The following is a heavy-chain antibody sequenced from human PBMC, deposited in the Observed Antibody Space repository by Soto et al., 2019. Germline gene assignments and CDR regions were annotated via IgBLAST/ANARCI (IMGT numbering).Heavy chain of an antibody. CDR1: GGSFSGYY. CDR3: ARELLWFGELLAHDAFDI. J-gene: IGHJ3*02. V-gene: IGHV4-34*01. Sequence: QVQLQQWGAGLLKPSETLSLTCAVYGGSFSGYYWSWIRQPPGKGLEWIGEINHSGSTNYNPSLKSRVTISVDTSKNQFSLKLSSVTAADTAVYYCARELLWFGELLAHDAFDIWGQGTMVTVSS. D-gene: IGHD3-10*01. CDR2: INHSGST.